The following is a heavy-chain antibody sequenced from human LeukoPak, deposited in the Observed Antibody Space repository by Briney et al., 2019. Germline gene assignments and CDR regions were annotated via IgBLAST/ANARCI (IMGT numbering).Heavy chain of an antibody. D-gene: IGHD5-18*01. V-gene: IGHV4-34*01. Sequence: SETLSLTCAVYGGSFSGYYWSWIRQPPGKGLEWIGEINHSGSINYNPSLKSRVTISVDTSKNQFSLKLSSVTAADTAVYYCARGLKSGYSYGRPFDYWGQGTLVTVSS. CDR2: INHSGSI. CDR3: ARGLKSGYSYGRPFDY. CDR1: GGSFSGYY. J-gene: IGHJ4*02.